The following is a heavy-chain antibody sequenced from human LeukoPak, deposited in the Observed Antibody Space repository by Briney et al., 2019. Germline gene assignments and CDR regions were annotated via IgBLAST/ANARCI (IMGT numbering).Heavy chain of an antibody. CDR3: ARGTGYIDGWYYFDY. J-gene: IGHJ4*02. D-gene: IGHD6-19*01. CDR1: GFTFSSYA. V-gene: IGHV3-30*14. Sequence: PGGSLRLSCAASGFTFSSYAMHWVRQAPGKGLEWVAVISYDGSNKYYADSAKGRFTISRDNSKNTLYLQMNSLRAEDTAFYYCARGTGYIDGWYYFDYWGQGTLVTVSS. CDR2: ISYDGSNK.